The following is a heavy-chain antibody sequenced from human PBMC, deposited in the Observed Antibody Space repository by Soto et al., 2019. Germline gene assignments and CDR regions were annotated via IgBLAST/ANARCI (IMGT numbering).Heavy chain of an antibody. D-gene: IGHD2-21*02. J-gene: IGHJ6*02. V-gene: IGHV4-59*01. Sequence: QVQLQESGPGLVKPSETLSLTCTVSGGSISGYYWSWIRQPPGKGLEWIGYMYNTGSTVYNPSFKSRGTIAVDTSKNPFSLKLNSVTAADTAVYYCARDLWGYCGTDCYPLDVWGQGTTVTVSS. CDR3: ARDLWGYCGTDCYPLDV. CDR2: MYNTGST. CDR1: GGSISGYY.